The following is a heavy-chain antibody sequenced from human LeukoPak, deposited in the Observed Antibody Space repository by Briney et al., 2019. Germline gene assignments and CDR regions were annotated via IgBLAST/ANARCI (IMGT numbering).Heavy chain of an antibody. CDR3: ARGSEWELLSCDF. V-gene: IGHV3-21*01. Sequence: GGSLRLSCAASGFTFSSYDMHWVRQAPGKGLEWVSSISTSSSYVYYADSVKGRFTISRDNAKNSLYLQMNSLRAEDTAVYYCARGSEWELLSCDFWGQGTVVTVSS. J-gene: IGHJ4*02. CDR1: GFTFSSYD. D-gene: IGHD1-26*01. CDR2: ISTSSSYV.